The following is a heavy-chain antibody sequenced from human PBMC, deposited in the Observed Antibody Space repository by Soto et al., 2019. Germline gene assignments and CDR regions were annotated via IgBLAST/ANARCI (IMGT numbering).Heavy chain of an antibody. CDR1: GFTFSSYT. CDR2: ITSSSTYI. V-gene: IGHV3-21*01. D-gene: IGHD3-3*01. Sequence: EVQLVESGGGLVKPGGSLRLSCAASGFTFSSYTLNWVRQAPGKGLEWVSSITSSSTYIYYADSVKGRFTISRDNAKNSLFLQMNSLRTGDTGVYYCASELNFGVATLSWAQGTLVTVSS. J-gene: IGHJ5*02. CDR3: ASELNFGVATLS.